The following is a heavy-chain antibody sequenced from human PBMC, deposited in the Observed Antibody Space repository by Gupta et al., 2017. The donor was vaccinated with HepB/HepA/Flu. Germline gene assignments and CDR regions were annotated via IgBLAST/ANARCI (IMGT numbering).Heavy chain of an antibody. CDR2: INWNGDST. Sequence: EVQLVESGGGVVRPGGSLRLSCAACGFPFGDYGMRWVRQAPGKGLGWVSGINWNGDSTNYAEAVKGRFSISRDNAKNSLYLQMNSLRVEDTALYYCARDWGWGGSYLDYWGQGTLVTAAS. CDR1: GFPFGDYG. D-gene: IGHD3-10*01. CDR3: ARDWGWGGSYLDY. V-gene: IGHV3-20*04. J-gene: IGHJ4*02.